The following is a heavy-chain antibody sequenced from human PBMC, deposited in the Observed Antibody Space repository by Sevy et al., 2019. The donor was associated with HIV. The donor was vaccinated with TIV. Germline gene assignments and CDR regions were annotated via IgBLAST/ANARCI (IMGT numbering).Heavy chain of an antibody. D-gene: IGHD3-22*01. CDR3: AKDTDYYDSSGYYYVDY. CDR2: ISGSGGST. CDR1: GFTFSSYA. J-gene: IGHJ4*02. V-gene: IGHV3-23*01. Sequence: GGSLRLSCVASGFTFSSYAMSWVRQAPGKGLEWVSAISGSGGSTYYADSVKGRFTISRDNSKNTLYLQMNSLRAEDTAVYYCAKDTDYYDSSGYYYVDYWGQGTLVTVSS.